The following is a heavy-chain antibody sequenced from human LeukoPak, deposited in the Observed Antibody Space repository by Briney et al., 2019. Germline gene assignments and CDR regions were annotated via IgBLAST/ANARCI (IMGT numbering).Heavy chain of an antibody. CDR2: INPNSGGT. J-gene: IGHJ4*02. V-gene: IGHV1-2*02. Sequence: ASVKVSCKASGYTFTGYYMHWVRQAPGQGLEWMGWINPNSGGTYYAQKFQARVTMTRDTCISTAYMELSSLRSDDTAVYYCARVAYTYGYFDYWGQGTLVTVSS. D-gene: IGHD5-18*01. CDR3: ARVAYTYGYFDY. CDR1: GYTFTGYY.